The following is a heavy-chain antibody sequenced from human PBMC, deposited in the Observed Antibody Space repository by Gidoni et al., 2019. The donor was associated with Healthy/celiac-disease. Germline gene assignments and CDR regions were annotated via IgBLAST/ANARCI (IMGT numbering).Heavy chain of an antibody. CDR1: GFTSGSYS. Sequence: EVQLVVSGGGLVQPGGPLSLSCAAPGFTSGSYSMNWVRQAPGKGLEWVSYISSSSSTIYYADSVKGRFTISRDNAKNSLYLQMSSLRAEDTAVYYCARGKGIAAAGYFDYWGQGTLVTVSS. J-gene: IGHJ4*02. CDR3: ARGKGIAAAGYFDY. V-gene: IGHV3-48*01. CDR2: ISSSSSTI. D-gene: IGHD6-13*01.